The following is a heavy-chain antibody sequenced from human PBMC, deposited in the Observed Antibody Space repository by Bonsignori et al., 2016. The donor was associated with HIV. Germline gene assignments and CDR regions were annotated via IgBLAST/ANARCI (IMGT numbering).Heavy chain of an antibody. CDR2: IYYSGST. CDR1: GGSISSYY. Sequence: SETLSLTCTVSGGSISSYYWSWIRQPPGKGLEWIGYIYYSGSTNYNPSLKSRVTISVDTSKNQFSLKLSSVTAADTAVYYCARTTANGSGSLDFDYWGQGTLLTVSS. J-gene: IGHJ4*02. V-gene: IGHV4-59*01. D-gene: IGHD3-10*01. CDR3: ARTTANGSGSLDFDY.